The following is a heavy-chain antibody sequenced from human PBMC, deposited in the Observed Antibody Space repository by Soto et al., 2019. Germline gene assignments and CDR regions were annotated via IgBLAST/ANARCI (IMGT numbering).Heavy chain of an antibody. V-gene: IGHV1-24*01. Sequence: ASVKVSCKVSGYTLTELSMHWVRQAPGKGLEWMGGFDPEDGETIYARKFQGRVTMTEDTSTDTAYMELSSLRSEDTAVYYCATSRMNYDLLYYFDYWGQGTLVTVSS. CDR3: ATSRMNYDLLYYFDY. CDR1: GYTLTELS. D-gene: IGHD3-3*01. CDR2: FDPEDGET. J-gene: IGHJ4*02.